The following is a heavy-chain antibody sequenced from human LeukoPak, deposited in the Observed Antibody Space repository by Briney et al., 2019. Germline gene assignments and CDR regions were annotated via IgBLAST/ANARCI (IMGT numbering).Heavy chain of an antibody. Sequence: GVSLRLSCAASGFTFGNYWMSWVRQAPGKGLEGVAYINQDGSETYYVDSVKGRFTIFRANAKNSLYLQMNSLTAEDTAVYYCARRDRAAAGYYYSYYYMGVWGKGTTVTVSS. D-gene: IGHD6-13*01. J-gene: IGHJ6*03. V-gene: IGHV3-7*01. CDR2: INQDGSET. CDR1: GFTFGNYW. CDR3: ARRDRAAAGYYYSYYYMGV.